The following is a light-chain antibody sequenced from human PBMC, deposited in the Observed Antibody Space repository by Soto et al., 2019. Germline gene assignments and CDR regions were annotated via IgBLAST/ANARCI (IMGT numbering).Light chain of an antibody. J-gene: IGKJ1*01. CDR1: QSVTSN. Sequence: EIGMTQCPATLSVSPRERATLSCRASQSVTSNLAWYQQRPGQAPRLLIYGASTRATGIPARFSGSGSGTDLTLAISSLQSGDFAVDYCQQYYDWPWTFGQGTKVDIK. V-gene: IGKV3-15*01. CDR3: QQYYDWPWT. CDR2: GAS.